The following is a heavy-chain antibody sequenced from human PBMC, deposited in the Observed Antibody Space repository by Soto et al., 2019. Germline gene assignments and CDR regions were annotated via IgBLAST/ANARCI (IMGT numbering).Heavy chain of an antibody. CDR2: IIPIFGTA. J-gene: IGHJ5*02. D-gene: IGHD2-15*01. Sequence: QVQLVQSGAEVKKPGSSVKVSCKASGGTFSSYAISWVRQAPGQGLEWMGGIIPIFGTASYAQKFQGRVTITADESTSTAYMELSSLRSEDTAVYYCARDLVISWARGFDPWGQGTLVTVSS. CDR3: ARDLVISWARGFDP. CDR1: GGTFSSYA. V-gene: IGHV1-69*01.